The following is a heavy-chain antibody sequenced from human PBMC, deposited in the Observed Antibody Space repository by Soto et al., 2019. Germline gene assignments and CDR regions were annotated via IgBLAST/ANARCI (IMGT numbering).Heavy chain of an antibody. CDR2: ISANSGNT. D-gene: IGHD3-22*01. J-gene: IGHJ4*02. CDR3: ATAGNYDSSGRDF. CDR1: GFIFNNYA. Sequence: ASVKVSCKAFGFIFNNYAISWVRQAPGQGLEWTGWISANSGNTNYAQKLQGRVTMTTDTSTSTAYMELRSLRSDDTAVYYCATAGNYDSSGRDFWGQGTLVTVSS. V-gene: IGHV1-18*04.